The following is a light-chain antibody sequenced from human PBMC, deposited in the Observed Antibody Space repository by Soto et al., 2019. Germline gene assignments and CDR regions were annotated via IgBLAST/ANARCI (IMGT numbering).Light chain of an antibody. CDR3: QSYDSSLSGSVV. CDR1: SSNIGAGND. J-gene: IGLJ2*01. CDR2: GNN. Sequence: QSVLTQPPSVSGAPGQRVTISCTGSSSNIGAGNDAHWYQQLPGTAPKLLIYGNNNRPSGVPDRFSGSKSGTSASLAITGLQAEDEADYYCQSYDSSLSGSVVFGGGTKLTVL. V-gene: IGLV1-40*01.